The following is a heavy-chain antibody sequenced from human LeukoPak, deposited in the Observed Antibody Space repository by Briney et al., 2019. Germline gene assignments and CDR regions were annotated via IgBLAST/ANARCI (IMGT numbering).Heavy chain of an antibody. Sequence: GGSLRLSCTASGLTFSSYVMSWVRQAPGKGLEWVSTISGRGGSTFYADSVRGRFTISRDNSRSTLYLQMNSLRAEDTATYYCSPPRGDSSGYYYVYWGQGTLVTVSS. J-gene: IGHJ4*02. V-gene: IGHV3-23*01. CDR1: GLTFSSYV. CDR3: SPPRGDSSGYYYVY. D-gene: IGHD3-22*01. CDR2: ISGRGGST.